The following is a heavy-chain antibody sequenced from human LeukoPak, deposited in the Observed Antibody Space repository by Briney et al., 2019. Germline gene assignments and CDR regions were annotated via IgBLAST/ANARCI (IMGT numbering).Heavy chain of an antibody. Sequence: PSETLSLTCAVYGGSFSGYYWSWIRQPPGKGLEWLGEINHSGSTNYNPSLKSRVTISVDTSKNQFSLKLSSVTAADTAVYYCARPNWNNWFDPWGQGTLVTVSS. CDR2: INHSGST. J-gene: IGHJ5*02. CDR1: GGSFSGYY. D-gene: IGHD1-1*01. V-gene: IGHV4-34*01. CDR3: ARPNWNNWFDP.